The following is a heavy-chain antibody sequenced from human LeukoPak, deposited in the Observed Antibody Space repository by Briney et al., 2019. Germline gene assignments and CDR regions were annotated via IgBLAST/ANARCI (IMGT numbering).Heavy chain of an antibody. V-gene: IGHV4-59*01. CDR2: IYYSGST. J-gene: IGHJ5*02. D-gene: IGHD3-9*01. Sequence: SETLSLTCTVSGGSISSYYWSWIRQPPGKGLEWIGYIYYSGSTNYNPSLKSRVTISVDTSKNQFSLKLSSVTAADTAVYYCARYRNYDILTGLPAGYWFDPWGQGTLVTVSS. CDR1: GGSISSYY. CDR3: ARYRNYDILTGLPAGYWFDP.